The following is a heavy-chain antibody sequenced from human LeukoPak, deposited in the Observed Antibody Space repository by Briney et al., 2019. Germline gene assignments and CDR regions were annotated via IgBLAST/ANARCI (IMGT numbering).Heavy chain of an antibody. V-gene: IGHV3-23*01. CDR1: GVTFSNYA. D-gene: IGHD6-6*01. CDR2: ISATGGGT. J-gene: IGHJ4*02. CDR3: AKDWDTLPSRLSPFDN. Sequence: PGASLRLSCAASGVTFSNYAMSWGRQAPGEGMEWVSTISATGGGTVYADSVKGRFTISRDNSRNTLLLQMNSLTADDTAVYYCAKDWDTLPSRLSPFDNGGQGILATVS.